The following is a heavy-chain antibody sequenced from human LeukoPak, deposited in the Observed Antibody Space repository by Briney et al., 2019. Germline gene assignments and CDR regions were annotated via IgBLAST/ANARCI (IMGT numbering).Heavy chain of an antibody. CDR1: GGSISSSRYW. V-gene: IGHV4-39*01. D-gene: IGHD3-3*01. CDR3: GRHGTWSGVAAFDI. Sequence: SETLSLTCTVSGGSISSSRYWWGWIRQPPGKGLEWIGSIYYSGSTYYNSSLRSRVTISVDRSKNQFPLKLRSVTAADTAVYYCGRHGTWSGVAAFDIWGQGTTVTVSS. CDR2: IYYSGST. J-gene: IGHJ3*02.